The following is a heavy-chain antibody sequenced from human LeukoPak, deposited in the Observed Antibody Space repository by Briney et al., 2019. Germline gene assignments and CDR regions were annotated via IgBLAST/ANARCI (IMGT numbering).Heavy chain of an antibody. CDR2: INQSGST. D-gene: IGHD3-10*01. J-gene: IGHJ6*02. CDR3: ARAMVRGVRVYYGMDV. CDR1: GGSFSGYY. Sequence: SETLSLTCTVYGGSFSGYYWSWIRQPPGKGLEWIGEINQSGSTNYNPSLESRVTISVDMSKTQFSLKLNSVTAEDTAVYYCARAMVRGVRVYYGMDVWGQGSTVTVSS. V-gene: IGHV4-34*01.